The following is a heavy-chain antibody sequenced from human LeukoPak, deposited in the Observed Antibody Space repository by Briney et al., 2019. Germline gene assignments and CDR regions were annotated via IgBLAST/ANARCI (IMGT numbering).Heavy chain of an antibody. D-gene: IGHD6-13*01. CDR1: GFTFSSYA. CDR3: AKRSSSGYAFDI. V-gene: IGHV3-23*01. Sequence: GGSLRLSCAASGFTFSSYAMSGVRQAPGKGLDWDSAISGSGGSTYYADSVKGRFTISRDNSKNTLYLQMNSLRAEDTAVYYCAKRSSSGYAFDIWGQGTMVTVSS. CDR2: ISGSGGST. J-gene: IGHJ3*02.